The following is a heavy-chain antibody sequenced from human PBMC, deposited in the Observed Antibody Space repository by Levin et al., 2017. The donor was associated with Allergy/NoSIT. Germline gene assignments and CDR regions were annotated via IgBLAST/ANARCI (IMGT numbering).Heavy chain of an antibody. V-gene: IGHV5-51*01. D-gene: IGHD3-22*01. CDR2: IHPADSQT. J-gene: IGHJ5*02. CDR1: EDNFSSYW. CDR3: ARRLYDLHLANWFDP. Sequence: PGESLKISCKNSEDNFSSYWIGWVRQMTGKGLEWIGIIHPADSQTLYGASFQGQVTISADKSIRTIYLQWSSLKASDSGIYYCARRLYDLHLANWFDPWGQGTLVTVSS.